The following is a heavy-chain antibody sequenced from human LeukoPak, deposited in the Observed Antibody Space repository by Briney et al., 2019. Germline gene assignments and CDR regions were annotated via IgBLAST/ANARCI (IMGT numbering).Heavy chain of an antibody. CDR2: INHSGST. J-gene: IGHJ5*02. V-gene: IGHV4-34*01. Sequence: PSETLSLTCAVYGGSFSGYYWSWIRQPPGKGLEWIGEINHSGSTNYNPPLKSRVTILVDTSKNQFSLKLSSVTAADTAVYYCAELYSSGPWGQGTLVTVSS. D-gene: IGHD3-22*01. CDR3: AELYSSGP. CDR1: GGSFSGYY.